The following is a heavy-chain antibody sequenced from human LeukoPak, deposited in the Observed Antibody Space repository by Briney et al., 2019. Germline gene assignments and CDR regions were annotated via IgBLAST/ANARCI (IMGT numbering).Heavy chain of an antibody. CDR3: ARHYDPFWSGYHDAFDI. V-gene: IGHV4-61*02. CDR1: GGSVRRGNYY. D-gene: IGHD3-3*01. Sequence: SETLSLTCTVSGGSVRRGNYYWTWIRQPAGSGLEWIGRIYTSGTTDYNPSLRTRVTISVDASRNQFSLNLSSVTAADTAVYYCARHYDPFWSGYHDAFDIWGQGTMVTVSS. CDR2: IYTSGTT. J-gene: IGHJ3*02.